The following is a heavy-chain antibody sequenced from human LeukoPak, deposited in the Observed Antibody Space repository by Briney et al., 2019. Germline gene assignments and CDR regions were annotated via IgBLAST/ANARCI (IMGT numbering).Heavy chain of an antibody. J-gene: IGHJ2*01. CDR2: IYYSGST. D-gene: IGHD4-17*01. CDR3: ARDKPTVTTSWYFDL. CDR1: GGSISSYY. Sequence: PSETLSLTCTVSGGSISSYYWSWIRQPPGKGLEWIGYIYYSGSTNYNPSLKSRVTISVDTSKNQFSLKLSSVTAADTAVYYCARDKPTVTTSWYFDLWGRGTLVTVSS. V-gene: IGHV4-59*01.